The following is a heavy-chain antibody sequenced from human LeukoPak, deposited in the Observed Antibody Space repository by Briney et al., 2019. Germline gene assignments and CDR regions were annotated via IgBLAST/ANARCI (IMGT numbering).Heavy chain of an antibody. CDR1: GYTFTGYY. Sequence: ASVKVSCKASGYTFTGYYMHWVRQAPGQGLEWMGWINPNSGGTNYAQKFQGRVTMTRDTSISTAYMGLSSLRSDDTAVYYCARVASTTRRHDAFDIWGQGTMVTVSS. J-gene: IGHJ3*02. V-gene: IGHV1-2*02. CDR2: INPNSGGT. CDR3: ARVASTTRRHDAFDI. D-gene: IGHD1-1*01.